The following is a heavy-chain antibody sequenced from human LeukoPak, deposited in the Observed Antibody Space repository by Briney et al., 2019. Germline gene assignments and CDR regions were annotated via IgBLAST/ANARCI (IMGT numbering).Heavy chain of an antibody. D-gene: IGHD6-13*01. Sequence: SETLSLTCTVSGGSISSYYWSWIRQPSGKGLEWIGYIYYSGSTNYNPSLKSRVTISVDTSKNQFSLKLSSVTAADTAVYYCARATSSSWPHYYYYGMDVWGQGTTVTVSS. CDR3: ARATSSSWPHYYYYGMDV. V-gene: IGHV4-59*01. J-gene: IGHJ6*02. CDR2: IYYSGST. CDR1: GGSISSYY.